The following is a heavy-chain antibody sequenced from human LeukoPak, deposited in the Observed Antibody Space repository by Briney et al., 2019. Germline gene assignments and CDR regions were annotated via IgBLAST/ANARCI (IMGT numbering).Heavy chain of an antibody. D-gene: IGHD3-22*01. CDR1: GYSFTSYW. CDR3: ARDQYYYDSSGSPYYYYGMDV. Sequence: GESLKISCKGSGYSFTSYWISWVRQMPGKGLEWMGRIDPSDSYTNYSPSFQGHVTISADKSISTAYLQWSSLKASDTAMYYCARDQYYYDSSGSPYYYYGMDVWGQGTTVTVSS. CDR2: IDPSDSYT. J-gene: IGHJ6*02. V-gene: IGHV5-10-1*01.